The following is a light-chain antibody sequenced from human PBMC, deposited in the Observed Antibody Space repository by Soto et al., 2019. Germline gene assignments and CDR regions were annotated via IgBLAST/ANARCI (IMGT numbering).Light chain of an antibody. CDR3: QSYDSSLSSYV. CDR2: GDN. Sequence: QPVLTQPPSVSGAPGQRVTISCTGSSSNIGAGYDVHWYQQLPGTAPKLLIYGDNNWPSGVPDRFSGSKSGTSASLAITGLQAEDEADYYCQSYDSSLSSYVFGTGTKLTVL. CDR1: SSNIGAGYD. J-gene: IGLJ1*01. V-gene: IGLV1-40*01.